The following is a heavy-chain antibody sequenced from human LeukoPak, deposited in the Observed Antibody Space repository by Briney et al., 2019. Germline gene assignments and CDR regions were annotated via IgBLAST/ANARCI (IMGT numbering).Heavy chain of an antibody. Sequence: GRSLRLSCAASGFTFSSYAMHWVRQAPGKGLEWVAVISYDGSNKYYADSVKGRFTISRDNSKNTLYLQMNSLRAEDTAVYYCAKTRGMGQLVNPCDYWGQGTLVTVSS. D-gene: IGHD6-6*01. CDR2: ISYDGSNK. CDR1: GFTFSSYA. J-gene: IGHJ4*02. V-gene: IGHV3-30*18. CDR3: AKTRGMGQLVNPCDY.